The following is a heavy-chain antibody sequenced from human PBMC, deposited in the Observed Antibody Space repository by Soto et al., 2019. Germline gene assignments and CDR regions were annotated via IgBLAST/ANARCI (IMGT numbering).Heavy chain of an antibody. V-gene: IGHV4-61*01. CDR3: AREEKQLSRYGGDFDY. CDR2: IYYIGTT. CDR1: DGSVNTGNYY. J-gene: IGHJ4*02. D-gene: IGHD3-16*01. Sequence: QVQLQESGPGLVKPSETLSLTCSVSDGSVNTGNYYWSWIRQPPGKGLEWLGHIYYIGTTNYNPSLQSRVTISVDTSQNQFSLKVTSVTAAETAVYFCAREEKQLSRYGGDFDYWGQGILVTVSS.